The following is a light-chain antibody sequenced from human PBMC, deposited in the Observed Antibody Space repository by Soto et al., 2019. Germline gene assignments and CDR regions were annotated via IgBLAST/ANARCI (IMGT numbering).Light chain of an antibody. Sequence: QSALTQPASVSGSPGQSIAISCTGTSSVVGSYNYVSWYQQHPDKAPKLILYDVTNRPSGVSNRFSGSKSGNTASLTISGLQAEDEADYYCSSYTTISTYVFGTGTKVTVL. CDR1: SSVVGSYNY. CDR3: SSYTTISTYV. V-gene: IGLV2-14*01. J-gene: IGLJ1*01. CDR2: DVT.